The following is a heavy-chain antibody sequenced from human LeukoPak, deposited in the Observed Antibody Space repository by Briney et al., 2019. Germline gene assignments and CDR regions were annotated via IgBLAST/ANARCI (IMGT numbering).Heavy chain of an antibody. CDR2: ITSSGSAI. Sequence: PGGSLRLSCAASGFTFSDYYMSWIRQAPGKGLEWVAYITSSGSAIYYADSMRGRFTISRDNSRNSVFLQMDGLRAEDTAIYYCATDIVATSGDYWGQGTLVIVSS. CDR3: ATDIVATSGDY. V-gene: IGHV3-11*01. CDR1: GFTFSDYY. J-gene: IGHJ4*02. D-gene: IGHD5-12*01.